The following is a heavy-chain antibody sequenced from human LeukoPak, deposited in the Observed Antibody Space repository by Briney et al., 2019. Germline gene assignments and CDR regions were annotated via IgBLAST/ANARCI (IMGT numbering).Heavy chain of an antibody. CDR3: ARADYGDSPDFDY. D-gene: IGHD4-17*01. V-gene: IGHV4-59*01. CDR1: GGSISSYY. Sequence: SETLSLTCTVSGGSISSYYWSWLRQPPGKGLEWIGYIYYSGSTNYNPSLKSRVTISVDTSKNQFSLKLSSVTAADTAVYYCARADYGDSPDFDYWGQGTLVTVSS. CDR2: IYYSGST. J-gene: IGHJ4*02.